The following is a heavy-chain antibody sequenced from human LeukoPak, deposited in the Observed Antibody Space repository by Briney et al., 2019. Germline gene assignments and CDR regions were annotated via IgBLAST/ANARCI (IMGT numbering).Heavy chain of an antibody. V-gene: IGHV3-30*18. D-gene: IGHD1-14*01. J-gene: IGHJ4*02. CDR2: ISYDGSNK. CDR1: GFTFGSYG. CDR3: AKDITGGFDY. Sequence: GGSLRLSCAASGFTFGSYGMHWVRQAPGKGLEWVAVISYDGSNKYYADSVKGRFTISRDNSKNTLYLQMNSLRAEDTAVYYCAKDITGGFDYWGQGTLVTVSS.